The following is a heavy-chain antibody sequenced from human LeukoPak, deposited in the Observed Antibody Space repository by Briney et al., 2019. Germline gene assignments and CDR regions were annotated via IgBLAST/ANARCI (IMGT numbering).Heavy chain of an antibody. CDR1: GGSFSSYY. J-gene: IGHJ3*02. D-gene: IGHD6-19*01. CDR2: IYTSGST. CDR3: ARSGSGWFGAAFDI. V-gene: IGHV4-4*07. Sequence: PSETLSLTCTVSGGSFSSYYWSWIRQPAGKGLEWIGRIYTSGSTNYSPSLKSRVTISIDTSKNQFSLKVTSVTAADTAVYYCARSGSGWFGAAFDIWGQGTTVTVS.